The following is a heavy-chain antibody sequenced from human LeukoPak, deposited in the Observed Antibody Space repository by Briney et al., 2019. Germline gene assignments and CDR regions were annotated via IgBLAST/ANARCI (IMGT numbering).Heavy chain of an antibody. CDR2: TSESGGST. CDR1: GFTFSSYA. V-gene: IGHV3-23*01. Sequence: PGGSLRLSCEASGFTFSSYAMGWVRQAPGKGLEWVSVTSESGGSTHYADSVKGRFTIYRDNSKNSLYLQMNSLRAEDTAVYYCARDGYYYGSGSYYKVDFDYWAREPRSPSPQ. D-gene: IGHD3-10*01. J-gene: IGHJ4*02. CDR3: ARDGYYYGSGSYYKVDFDY.